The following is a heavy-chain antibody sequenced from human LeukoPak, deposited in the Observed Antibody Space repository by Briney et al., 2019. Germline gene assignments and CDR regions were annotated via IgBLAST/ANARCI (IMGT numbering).Heavy chain of an antibody. CDR1: GFTFDDYA. D-gene: IGHD6-13*01. CDR3: AKDRFSGSSSWYDY. J-gene: IGHJ4*02. V-gene: IGHV3-9*01. CDR2: ISWNSGSI. Sequence: SLRLSCAASGFTFDDYAMHWVRQAPGKGLEWVSGISWNSGSIGYADSVKGRFTISRDNAKNSLYLQMNSLRAEDTALYYCAKDRFSGSSSWYDYWGQGTLVTVSS.